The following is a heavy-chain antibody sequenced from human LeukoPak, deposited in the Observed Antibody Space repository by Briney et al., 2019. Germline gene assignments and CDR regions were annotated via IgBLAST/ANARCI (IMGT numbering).Heavy chain of an antibody. CDR3: ARGGGREYQLDDAFAI. Sequence: GGSLRLSCAASGFTFSSYGMHWVRQAPGKGLEWVAFIRYDGSNKYYADSVKGRFTISRDNSKNTLYLQMNSLRAENTAGYYCARGGGREYQLDDAFAIWGQGTVVTVSS. CDR1: GFTFSSYG. J-gene: IGHJ3*02. V-gene: IGHV3-30*02. D-gene: IGHD2-2*01. CDR2: IRYDGSNK.